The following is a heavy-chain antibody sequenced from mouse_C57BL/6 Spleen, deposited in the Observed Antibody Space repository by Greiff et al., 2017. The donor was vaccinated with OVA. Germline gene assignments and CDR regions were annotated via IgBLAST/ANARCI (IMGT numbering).Heavy chain of an antibody. V-gene: IGHV1-82*01. Sequence: VKLQQSGPELVKPGASVKISCKASGYAFSSSWMNWVKQRPGKGLEWIGRIYPGDGDTTYNGKFKGKATLTADKSSSTAYMQLSSLTSEDSAVYFCANSGYGSSYWYFDVWGTGTTVTVSS. CDR2: IYPGDGDT. CDR3: ANSGYGSSYWYFDV. D-gene: IGHD1-1*01. J-gene: IGHJ1*03. CDR1: GYAFSSSW.